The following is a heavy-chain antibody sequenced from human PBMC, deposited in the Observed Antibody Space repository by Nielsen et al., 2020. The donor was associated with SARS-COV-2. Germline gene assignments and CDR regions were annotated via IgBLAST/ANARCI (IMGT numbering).Heavy chain of an antibody. J-gene: IGHJ6*02. V-gene: IGHV3-7*01. D-gene: IGHD3-16*02. CDR2: IKQDGSEK. Sequence: GGSLRLSCAASGFTFSSYWMSWVRQAPGKGLEWVANIKQDGSEKYYVDSVKGRFTISRDNAKNSLYLQMNSLRAEDTAVYYCARGTYYDYVWGSYRYTYYYGMDVWGQGTTVTV. CDR1: GFTFSSYW. CDR3: ARGTYYDYVWGSYRYTYYYGMDV.